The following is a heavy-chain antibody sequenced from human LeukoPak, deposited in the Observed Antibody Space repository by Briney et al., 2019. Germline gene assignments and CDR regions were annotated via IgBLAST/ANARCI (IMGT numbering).Heavy chain of an antibody. CDR1: GFTFSSYA. CDR3: AREVRGFGELRVDP. D-gene: IGHD3-10*01. J-gene: IGHJ5*02. CDR2: ISYDGSNK. V-gene: IGHV3-30*04. Sequence: GGSLRLSCAASGFTFSSYAMRWVRQAPGKGLEWVAVISYDGSNKYYADSVKGRFTISRDNSKNTLYLQMNSLRAEDTAVYYCAREVRGFGELRVDPWGQGTLVTVSS.